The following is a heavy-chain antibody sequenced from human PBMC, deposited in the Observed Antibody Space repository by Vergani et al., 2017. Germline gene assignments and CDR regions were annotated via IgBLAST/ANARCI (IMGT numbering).Heavy chain of an antibody. V-gene: IGHV3-30-3*01. CDR1: GFTFSSYA. Sequence: QVQLVESGGGVVQPGRSLRLSCAASGFTFSSYAMHWVRQAPGKGLEGVAVISYDGSNKYYADSVKGRFTISRDNNKNTLYLQMNSLRAEDTAVYYCARDDMVRGVRYYFDYWGQGTLVSVSS. CDR2: ISYDGSNK. J-gene: IGHJ4*02. D-gene: IGHD3-10*01. CDR3: ARDDMVRGVRYYFDY.